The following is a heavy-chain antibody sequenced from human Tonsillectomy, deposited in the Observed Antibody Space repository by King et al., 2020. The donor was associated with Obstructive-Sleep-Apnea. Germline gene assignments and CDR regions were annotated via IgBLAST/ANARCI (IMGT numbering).Heavy chain of an antibody. Sequence: QLVQSGAEVKKPGASVKVSCKASGYTFTSYYMHWVRQAPGQGLEWMGIINPSGGSTSYAQKFQGRVTMTRDTSTSTVYMELSSLRSEDTAVYYCVIQKRGYCSSTSCYDYYYYGMDVWGQGTTVTVSS. V-gene: IGHV1-46*03. J-gene: IGHJ6*02. CDR2: INPSGGST. CDR1: GYTFTSYY. CDR3: VIQKRGYCSSTSCYDYYYYGMDV. D-gene: IGHD2-2*01.